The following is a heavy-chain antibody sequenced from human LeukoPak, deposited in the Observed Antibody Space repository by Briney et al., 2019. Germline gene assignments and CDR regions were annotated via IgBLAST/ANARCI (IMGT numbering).Heavy chain of an antibody. Sequence: PGGSLRLSCAASGFTFSSYSMNWVRQAPGKGLEWVSYISSSSSTIYYADSVKGRFTISRDNAKNSLYLQMNSLRAEDTAVYYCARVEVGYYYGSGSSGDAFDIWGQGTMVTVSS. CDR1: GFTFSSYS. V-gene: IGHV3-48*01. CDR3: ARVEVGYYYGSGSSGDAFDI. CDR2: ISSSSSTI. J-gene: IGHJ3*02. D-gene: IGHD3-10*01.